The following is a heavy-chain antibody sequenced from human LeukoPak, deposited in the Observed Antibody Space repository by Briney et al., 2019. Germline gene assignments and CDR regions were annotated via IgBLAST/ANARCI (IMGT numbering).Heavy chain of an antibody. CDR3: AKDLRYCSSTSCYPFYYYYMDV. J-gene: IGHJ6*03. CDR2: ISYDGSNK. V-gene: IGHV3-30*18. Sequence: PGGSLRLSCAASGFTFSSYGMHWVRQAPGKGLEWVAVISYDGSNKYYAASVKGRFTISRDNSKNTLYLQMNSLRAEDTAVYYCAKDLRYCSSTSCYPFYYYYMDVWGKGATVTVSS. D-gene: IGHD2-2*01. CDR1: GFTFSSYG.